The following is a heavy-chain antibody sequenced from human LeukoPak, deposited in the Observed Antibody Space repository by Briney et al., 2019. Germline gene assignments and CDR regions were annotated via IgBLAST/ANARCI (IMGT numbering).Heavy chain of an antibody. J-gene: IGHJ4*02. CDR2: INPSGGST. CDR1: GYTFTSYY. V-gene: IGHV1-46*01. Sequence: ASVKVSCKASGYTFTSYYMHWVRQAPGQGLEWMGIINPSGGSTSYAQKFQGRVSMTRDTSINTAYMEPTSLRSGDTAVYYCARATPGGLHGYSFDYWGQGTVVTVYS. CDR3: ARATPGGLHGYSFDY. D-gene: IGHD5-24*01.